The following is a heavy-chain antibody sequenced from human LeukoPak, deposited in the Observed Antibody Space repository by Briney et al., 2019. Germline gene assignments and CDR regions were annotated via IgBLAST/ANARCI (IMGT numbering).Heavy chain of an antibody. Sequence: SETLSLTCAVYGGSFSGYYWSWIRQPPGKGLEWIGEINHSGSTNYNPSLKSRVTISVDTSKNQFSLKLSSVTAADTAVYYCATVYSSGEYYFDYWGQGTLVTVSS. CDR2: INHSGST. V-gene: IGHV4-34*01. CDR3: ATVYSSGEYYFDY. J-gene: IGHJ4*02. D-gene: IGHD6-19*01. CDR1: GGSFSGYY.